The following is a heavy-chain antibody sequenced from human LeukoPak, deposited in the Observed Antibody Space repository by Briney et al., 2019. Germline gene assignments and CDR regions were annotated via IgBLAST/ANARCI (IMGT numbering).Heavy chain of an antibody. J-gene: IGHJ5*02. CDR3: ASETSLLRSIAAT. V-gene: IGHV1-2*02. CDR1: GYTFTDYY. Sequence: ASVKVSCKASGYTFTDYYMHWLRQAPGQGLEWMGWMHPNSGGTNYAQKFQGRVTMTRDTSISTAYMDLSSLRSDDTAVYYCASETSLLRSIAATWGQGTLVTVSS. D-gene: IGHD6-6*01. CDR2: MHPNSGGT.